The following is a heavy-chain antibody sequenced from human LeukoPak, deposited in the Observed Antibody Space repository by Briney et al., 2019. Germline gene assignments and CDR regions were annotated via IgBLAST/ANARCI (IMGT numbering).Heavy chain of an antibody. J-gene: IGHJ5*02. V-gene: IGHV3-7*03. CDR3: ARSMRRGSYES. CDR2: IKQDGSDK. CDR1: GFTFSSYG. Sequence: GGSLRLSCAASGFTFSSYGMHWVRQAPGKGLEWVANIKQDGSDKYYVDSVKGRFTISRDNGKNSLYLEMNSLRAEDTAMYYCARSMRRGSYESWGQGALVTVSS. D-gene: IGHD3-16*01.